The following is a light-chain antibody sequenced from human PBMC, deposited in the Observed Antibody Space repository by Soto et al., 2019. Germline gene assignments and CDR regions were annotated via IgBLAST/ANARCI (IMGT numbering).Light chain of an antibody. CDR3: QQYYKTLRT. J-gene: IGKJ1*01. CDR1: QSVLSTSDNRNY. CDR2: WAS. V-gene: IGKV4-1*01. Sequence: DIVMTQSPDSLAVSLGERATINCKSSQSVLSTSDNRNYLSWYQQKPGQPPKLLIYWASTRESGVPDRFSGSGSGTDFTLTISSLQAEDVAVYNCQQYYKTLRTFGQGTKVEIK.